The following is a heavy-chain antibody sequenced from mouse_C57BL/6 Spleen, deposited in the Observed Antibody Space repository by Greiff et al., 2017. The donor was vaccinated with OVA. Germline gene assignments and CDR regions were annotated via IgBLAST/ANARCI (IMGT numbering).Heavy chain of an antibody. V-gene: IGHV7-1*01. CDR1: GFTFSDFY. Sequence: EVMLVESGGGLVQSGRSLRLSCATSGFTFSDFYMEWVRQAPGKGLEWIAASRNKANDYTTEYSASVKGRFIVSRDTSQSILYLQMNALRAEDTAIYYCARDALDGNYPSWFAYWGQGTLVTVSA. D-gene: IGHD2-1*01. CDR3: ARDALDGNYPSWFAY. J-gene: IGHJ3*01. CDR2: SRNKANDYTT.